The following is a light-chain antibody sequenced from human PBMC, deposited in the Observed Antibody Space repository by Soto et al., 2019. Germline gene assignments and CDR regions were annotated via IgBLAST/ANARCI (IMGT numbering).Light chain of an antibody. CDR1: QSVSSN. CDR3: QQYNNWPPGT. CDR2: GAS. V-gene: IGKV3-15*01. J-gene: IGKJ1*01. Sequence: VLTVSAATLSVSKGERATISSRSSQSVSSNLAWYQQKPGQAPRLLIYGASTRATGIPARFSGSGSGTEFTLTISSLQSEDFAVYYCQQYNNWPPGTFGQGAKVDIK.